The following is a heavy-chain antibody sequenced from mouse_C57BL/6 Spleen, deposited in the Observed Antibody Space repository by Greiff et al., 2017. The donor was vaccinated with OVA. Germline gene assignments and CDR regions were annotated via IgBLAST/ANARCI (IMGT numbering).Heavy chain of an antibody. CDR2: INPNNGGT. CDR3: ARGGGSYRYFDV. J-gene: IGHJ1*03. D-gene: IGHD1-1*02. Sequence: EVQLQQSGPELVKPGASVKISCKASGYTFTDYYMNWVKQSHGKSLEWIGDINPNNGGTSYNQKFKGKATLTVDKSSSTAYMELRSLTSEDSAVYYCARGGGSYRYFDVWGTGTTVTVSS. CDR1: GYTFTDYY. V-gene: IGHV1-26*01.